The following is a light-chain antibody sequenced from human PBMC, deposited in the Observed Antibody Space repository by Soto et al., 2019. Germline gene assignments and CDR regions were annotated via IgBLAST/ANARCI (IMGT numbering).Light chain of an antibody. CDR3: QHYNSYSEA. V-gene: IGKV1-5*01. CDR2: DAS. CDR1: QSISSW. Sequence: DVPVTQSHTTLSTIVGHRVTVTCRASQSISSWLAWYQQKPGKAPKLLIYDASSLESGVPSRFSGSGSGTEFTLTISSLQPDDFATYYCQHYNSYSEAFGQGTKVDIK. J-gene: IGKJ1*01.